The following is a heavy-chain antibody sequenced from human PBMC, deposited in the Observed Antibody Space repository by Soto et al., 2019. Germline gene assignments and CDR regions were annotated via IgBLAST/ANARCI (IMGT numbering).Heavy chain of an antibody. Sequence: QVQLQESGPGLVKPSETLSLTCTVSGGSISSYYWSWIRQPPGKGLEWIGYIYYSGSPNYNPSLKRRVTISVDTSKNQFSLKLSSVTAADTAVYYCARGRGGWFINQLLNAFDIWGQGTMVTVSS. CDR3: ARGRGGWFINQLLNAFDI. V-gene: IGHV4-59*01. CDR1: GGSISSYY. D-gene: IGHD2-2*01. J-gene: IGHJ3*02. CDR2: IYYSGSP.